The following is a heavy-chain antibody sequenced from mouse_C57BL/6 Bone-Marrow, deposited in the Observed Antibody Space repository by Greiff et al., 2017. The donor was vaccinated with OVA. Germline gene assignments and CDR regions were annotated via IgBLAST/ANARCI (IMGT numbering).Heavy chain of an antibody. Sequence: EVQGVESGGGLVKPGGSLKLSCAASGFTFSSYAMSWVRQTPEKRLEWVATISDGGSYTYYPDNVKGRFTISRDNAKNNLYLQMSHLKSEDTAMYYCARRERVLWDYFDYWGQGTTLTVSS. CDR3: ARRERVLWDYFDY. CDR2: ISDGGSYT. CDR1: GFTFSSYA. V-gene: IGHV5-4*01. D-gene: IGHD6-1*01. J-gene: IGHJ2*01.